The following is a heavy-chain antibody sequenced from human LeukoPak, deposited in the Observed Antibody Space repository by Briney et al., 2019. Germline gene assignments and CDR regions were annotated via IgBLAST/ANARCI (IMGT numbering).Heavy chain of an antibody. Sequence: GGSLRLSCAASGFTFSSYGMHWVRQAPGKGLEWVAVISYDGSNKYYADSVKGRFTISRDNSKNTLYLQMNSLRAEDTAVYYCAKRTGAIITGDYWGQGTLVTVSS. D-gene: IGHD3-10*01. J-gene: IGHJ4*02. V-gene: IGHV3-30*18. CDR1: GFTFSSYG. CDR3: AKRTGAIITGDY. CDR2: ISYDGSNK.